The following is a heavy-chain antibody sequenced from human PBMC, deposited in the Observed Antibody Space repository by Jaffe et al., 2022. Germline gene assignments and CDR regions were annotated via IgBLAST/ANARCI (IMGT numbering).Heavy chain of an antibody. J-gene: IGHJ3*02. CDR1: GFTFDDYA. Sequence: EVQLVESGGGLVQPGRSLRLSCAASGFTFDDYAMHWVRQAPGKGLEWVSGISWNSGSIGYADSVKGRFTISRDNAKNSLYLQMNSLRAEDTALYYCAKDIYRGRITMVQGANPRSTAFDIWGQGTMVTVSS. V-gene: IGHV3-9*01. CDR2: ISWNSGSI. D-gene: IGHD3-10*01. CDR3: AKDIYRGRITMVQGANPRSTAFDI.